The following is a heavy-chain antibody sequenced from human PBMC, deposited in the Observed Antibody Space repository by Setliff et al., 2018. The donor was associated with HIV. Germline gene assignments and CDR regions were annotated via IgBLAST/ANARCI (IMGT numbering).Heavy chain of an antibody. CDR2: IIPIFGTA. D-gene: IGHD3-10*01. J-gene: IGHJ6*03. Sequence: ASVKVSCKASGGPFTSAFNWVRQVPGQGLEWMGGIIPIFGTANYAQNFGGRVTITADQSTTTSYLQLNSLRFEDTAIYYCASDSPAARFEELEGHYYYFMDVWGKGTTVTVSS. V-gene: IGHV1-69*13. CDR1: GGPFTSA. CDR3: ASDSPAARFEELEGHYYYFMDV.